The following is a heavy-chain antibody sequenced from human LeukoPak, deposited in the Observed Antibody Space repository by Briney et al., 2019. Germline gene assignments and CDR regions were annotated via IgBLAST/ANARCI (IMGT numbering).Heavy chain of an antibody. V-gene: IGHV3-23*01. CDR2: FSGSGGST. J-gene: IGHJ4*02. CDR1: GFTFSSYA. D-gene: IGHD3-10*01. Sequence: GGSLRLSCAASGFTFSSYAMTWVRQAPGMGLEWVSAFSGSGGSTYYADSVKGRFSISTDNSKNTLYLQMNSLRAEDTAVYYCTKCDGSGSYYTDYWGQGTLVTVSS. CDR3: TKCDGSGSYYTDY.